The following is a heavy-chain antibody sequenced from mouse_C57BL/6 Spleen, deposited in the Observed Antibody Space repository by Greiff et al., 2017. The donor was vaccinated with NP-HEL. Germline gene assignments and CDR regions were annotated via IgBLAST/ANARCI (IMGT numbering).Heavy chain of an antibody. CDR1: GYTFTDYY. V-gene: IGHV1-19*01. CDR3: ARGDSNYQVDY. Sequence: VQLQQSGPVLVKPGASVKMSCKASGYTFTDYYMNWVKQSHGKSLEWIGVINPYNGGTSYNQKFKGKATLTVDKSSSTAYMELNSLTSEDSAVYYCARGDSNYQVDYWGQGTSVTVSS. J-gene: IGHJ4*01. CDR2: INPYNGGT. D-gene: IGHD2-5*01.